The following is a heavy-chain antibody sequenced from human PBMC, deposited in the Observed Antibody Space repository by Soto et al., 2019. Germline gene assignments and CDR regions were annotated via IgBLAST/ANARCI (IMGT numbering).Heavy chain of an antibody. CDR3: AIGWFDP. D-gene: IGHD3-10*01. CDR2: ISGSGGSTI. V-gene: IGHV3-48*01. Sequence: GGSLRLSCAASGFTFNSYTMAWVRQAPGKGLEWVSSISGSGGSTIYYADSVKGRFTISRDNAKNSLYLQMNSLRAEDTAVYYCAIGWFDPWGQGTLVTVSS. J-gene: IGHJ5*02. CDR1: GFTFNSYT.